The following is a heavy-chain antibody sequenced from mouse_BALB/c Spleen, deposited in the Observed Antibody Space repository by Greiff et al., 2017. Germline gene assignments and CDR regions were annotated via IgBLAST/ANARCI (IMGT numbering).Heavy chain of an antibody. CDR1: GYTFTSYW. CDR3: ARGDYGRSSDYFDD. Sequence: VQLHQPGAELVKPGAPVKLSCKASGYTFTSYWMNWVKQRPGRGLEWIGRIDPSDSETHYNQKFKDKATLTVDKSSSTAYIQLSSLTSEDSAVYYCARGDYGRSSDYFDDWGQGTTLTVSA. CDR2: IDPSDSET. D-gene: IGHD1-1*01. J-gene: IGHJ2*01. V-gene: IGHV1-69*02.